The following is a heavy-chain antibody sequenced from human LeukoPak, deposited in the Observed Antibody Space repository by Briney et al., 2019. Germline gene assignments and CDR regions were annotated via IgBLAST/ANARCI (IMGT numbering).Heavy chain of an antibody. CDR3: ARDRISGDYYYYGMDV. CDR2: IYYSGST. CDR1: GGSISSYY. D-gene: IGHD2-15*01. V-gene: IGHV4-59*01. Sequence: KASETLPLTCTVSGGSISSYYWSWIRQPPGKGLEWIGYIYYSGSTNYNPSLKSRVTISVDTSKNQFSLKLSSVTAADTAVYYCARDRISGDYYYYGMDVWGQGTTVTVSS. J-gene: IGHJ6*02.